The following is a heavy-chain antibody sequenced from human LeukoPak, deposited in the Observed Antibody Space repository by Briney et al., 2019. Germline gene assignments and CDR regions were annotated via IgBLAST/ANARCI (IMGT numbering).Heavy chain of an antibody. CDR2: IYYSGST. J-gene: IGHJ6*03. Sequence: ETLSLTCTVSGGSISSYYWSWIRQPPGKGLEWIGYIYYSGSTNYNPSLKSRVTISVDTSKNQFSLKLSSVTAADTAVYYCARSRRITMIVVVMGYYMDVWGKGTTVTVSS. CDR1: GGSISSYY. D-gene: IGHD3-22*01. V-gene: IGHV4-59*01. CDR3: ARSRRITMIVVVMGYYMDV.